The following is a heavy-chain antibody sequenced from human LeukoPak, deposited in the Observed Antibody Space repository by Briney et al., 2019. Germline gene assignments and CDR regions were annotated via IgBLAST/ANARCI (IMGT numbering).Heavy chain of an antibody. Sequence: GASVKVSCKASGYTFTGYYMHWVRQAPGQGLEWMGLINPNSGGTNYAQKFQGRVTMTRDTSISTAYMELSRLRSDDTAVYYCARAADYDFWSGYYGTNAFDIWGQGTMVTVSS. CDR2: INPNSGGT. CDR3: ARAADYDFWSGYYGTNAFDI. D-gene: IGHD3-3*01. V-gene: IGHV1-2*02. CDR1: GYTFTGYY. J-gene: IGHJ3*02.